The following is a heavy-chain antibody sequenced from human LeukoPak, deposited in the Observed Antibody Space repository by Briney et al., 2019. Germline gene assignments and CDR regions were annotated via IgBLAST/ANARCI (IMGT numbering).Heavy chain of an antibody. CDR2: IYTSGST. CDR1: GGSISSGSYY. D-gene: IGHD1-7*01. J-gene: IGHJ6*03. V-gene: IGHV4-61*02. Sequence: SETLSLTCTVSGGSISSGSYYWSWIRQPAGKGLEWIGRIYTSGSTNYNPSLKSRVTISVDTSKNQFSLKLSSVTAADTAVYYCARDNLELGYYYMDVWGKGTTVTVSS. CDR3: ARDNLELGYYYMDV.